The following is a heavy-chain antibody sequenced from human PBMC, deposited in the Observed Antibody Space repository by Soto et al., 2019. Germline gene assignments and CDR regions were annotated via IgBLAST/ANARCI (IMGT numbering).Heavy chain of an antibody. D-gene: IGHD3-22*01. CDR2: IYPGDSDT. Sequence: PGESLNLSCKGSGYSFTSYWIGWVRQMPGKGLEWMGIIYPGDSDTRYSPSFQGQVTISADKSISTAYLQWSSLKASDTAMYYCARQTQLSDYYYDSSGHPVAFDIWGQGTMVTV. V-gene: IGHV5-51*01. CDR3: ARQTQLSDYYYDSSGHPVAFDI. CDR1: GYSFTSYW. J-gene: IGHJ3*02.